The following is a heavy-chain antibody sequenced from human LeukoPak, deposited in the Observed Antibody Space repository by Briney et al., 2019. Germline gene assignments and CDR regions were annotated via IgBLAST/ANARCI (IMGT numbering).Heavy chain of an antibody. V-gene: IGHV4-34*01. D-gene: IGHD2-2*01. Sequence: PSETLSLTCAVYAGSFSNYYWRWVRQPPGKGLEWIGEINHRGNTNYNSSLKSRVTISVDTSKNQFSLRLNSVTAADTAVYYCARGGRGIPTARQFYTGNWFDPWGQGTLVTVSS. J-gene: IGHJ5*02. CDR2: INHRGNT. CDR1: AGSFSNYY. CDR3: ARGGRGIPTARQFYTGNWFDP.